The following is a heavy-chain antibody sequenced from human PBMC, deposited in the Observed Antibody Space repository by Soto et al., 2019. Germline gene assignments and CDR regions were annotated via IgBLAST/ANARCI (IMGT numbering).Heavy chain of an antibody. J-gene: IGHJ4*02. CDR2: IYYTGNT. V-gene: IGHV4-59*01. Sequence: KPSETLSLTCSVSGGSISNYFWSWIRQPPGKGLEWIGYIYYTGNTNFNPSLKSRVTMSVDTSKNQFSLRLSSVTAADTAVYHCARGVFRSGSHISYLDYWGQGTLVTVSS. CDR3: ARGVFRSGSHISYLDY. D-gene: IGHD3-3*01. CDR1: GGSISNYF.